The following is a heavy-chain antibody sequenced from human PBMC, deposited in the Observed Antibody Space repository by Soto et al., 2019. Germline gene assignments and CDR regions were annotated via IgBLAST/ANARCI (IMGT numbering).Heavy chain of an antibody. Sequence: PGGSLRLSCAASGFTFSSYSMNWVRQAPGKGLEWVSSISSSSSYIYYADSVKGRFTISRDNAKHSLYLQSKSLRAEATAVYYCARLAGAGTDNWGQGTLVTVSS. CDR3: ARLAGAGTDN. J-gene: IGHJ4*02. D-gene: IGHD6-19*01. CDR2: ISSSSSYI. V-gene: IGHV3-21*01. CDR1: GFTFSSYS.